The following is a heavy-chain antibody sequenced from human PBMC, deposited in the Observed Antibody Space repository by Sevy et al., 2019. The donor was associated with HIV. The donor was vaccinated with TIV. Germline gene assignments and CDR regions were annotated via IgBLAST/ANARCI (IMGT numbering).Heavy chain of an antibody. D-gene: IGHD3-10*01. CDR1: GGSISSSSYY. Sequence: SETLSLTCTVSGGSISSSSYYWGWIRQPPGKGLEWIGSIYYSGSTYYNPSLKSRVTISGDTSKNQFSLKLSSVTAADTAVYYCARDLYYYGMFNFDYWGQGTLVTVSS. V-gene: IGHV4-39*01. CDR2: IYYSGST. J-gene: IGHJ4*02. CDR3: ARDLYYYGMFNFDY.